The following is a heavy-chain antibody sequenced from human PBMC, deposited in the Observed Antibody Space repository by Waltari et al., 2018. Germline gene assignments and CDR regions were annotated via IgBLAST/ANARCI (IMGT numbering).Heavy chain of an antibody. CDR2: ISTSGST. CDR3: ARAPIVVVPAALYYYYYYMDV. J-gene: IGHJ6*03. D-gene: IGHD2-2*01. CDR1: GGSISSGRYY. V-gene: IGHV4-61*02. Sequence: QVQLQASGPGLVKPSQTLSLTCTVSGGSISSGRYYWIWIRQPAGKGLEWSGRISTSGSTNYNPSLKSRVTISVDTSKNQFSLKLSSVTAADTAVYYCARAPIVVVPAALYYYYYYMDVWGKGTTVTVSS.